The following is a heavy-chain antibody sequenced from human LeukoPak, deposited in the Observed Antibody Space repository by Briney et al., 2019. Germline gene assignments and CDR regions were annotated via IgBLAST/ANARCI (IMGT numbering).Heavy chain of an antibody. CDR3: AKRGSGSNSDY. CDR2: ISGSGAII. CDR1: GFTFRSYA. D-gene: IGHD1-26*01. V-gene: IGHV3-23*01. J-gene: IGHJ4*02. Sequence: TGGSLRLSCAASGFTFRSYALSWVRQAPGKGLEWVSSISGSGAIIFYTDSAKGRFTMSRDNSKNTLHLQMNSLRVDDTAVYYCAKRGSGSNSDYWGQGTLVTVSS.